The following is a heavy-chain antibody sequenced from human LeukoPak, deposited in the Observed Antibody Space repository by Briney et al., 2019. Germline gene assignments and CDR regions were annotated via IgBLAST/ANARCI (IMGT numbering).Heavy chain of an antibody. CDR3: ARMSSHCSGGSCYAVFDY. CDR2: IYTSGST. Sequence: SETLSLTCTVSGGSISSYYWSWIRQPAGKGLEWIGRIYTSGSTNYNPSLKTRVTMSVDTSKNQFSLKLSSVTAADTAVYYCARMSSHCSGGSCYAVFDYWGQGTLVTVSS. V-gene: IGHV4-4*07. CDR1: GGSISSYY. J-gene: IGHJ4*02. D-gene: IGHD2-15*01.